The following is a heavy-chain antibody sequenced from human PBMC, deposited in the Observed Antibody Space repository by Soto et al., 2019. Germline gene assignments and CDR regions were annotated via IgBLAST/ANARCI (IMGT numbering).Heavy chain of an antibody. CDR1: GYTFTSYG. Sequence: AXVKVSCKASGYTFTSYGISWVRQAPGQGLEWMGWISAYNGNTNYAQKRQGRVTMTTDTYTSTAYMELRSLRSDDTAVYYCARDKDMIGEIDYWGQGTLVTVSS. V-gene: IGHV1-18*01. CDR3: ARDKDMIGEIDY. D-gene: IGHD3-22*01. CDR2: ISAYNGNT. J-gene: IGHJ4*02.